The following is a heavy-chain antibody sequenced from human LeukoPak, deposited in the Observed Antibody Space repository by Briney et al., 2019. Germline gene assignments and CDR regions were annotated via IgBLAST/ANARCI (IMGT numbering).Heavy chain of an antibody. V-gene: IGHV3-23*01. CDR1: GFTFSSYA. J-gene: IGHJ1*01. CDR2: ISGSGGST. Sequence: PGGSLRLSCAASGFTFSSYAMSWVRQAPGKGLEWVSAISGSGGSTYYADSVKGRFTISRDNSKNTLYLQMNSLRDEDTAVYYCARGGSGWYEEYFQEWGQGTLLTVSS. CDR3: ARGGSGWYEEYFQE. D-gene: IGHD6-19*01.